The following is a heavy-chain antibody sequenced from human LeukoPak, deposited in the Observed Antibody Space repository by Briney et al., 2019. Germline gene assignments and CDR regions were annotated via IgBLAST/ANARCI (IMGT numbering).Heavy chain of an antibody. CDR2: IYYSGST. CDR3: ARQRQWLFDY. J-gene: IGHJ4*02. CDR1: GGSISSSSYY. Sequence: SETLSLTCTVSGGSISSSSYYWGWICQPPGKGLEWIGSIYYSGSTYYNPSLKSRVTISVDTSKNQFSLKLSSVTAADTAVYYCARQRQWLFDYWGQGTLVTVSS. D-gene: IGHD6-19*01. V-gene: IGHV4-39*01.